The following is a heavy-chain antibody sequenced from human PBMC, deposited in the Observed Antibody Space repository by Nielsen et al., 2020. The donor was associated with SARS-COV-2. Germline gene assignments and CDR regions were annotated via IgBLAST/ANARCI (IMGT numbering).Heavy chain of an antibody. D-gene: IGHD6-6*01. Sequence: GESLKISCAASGFTFSSHAMHWVRQAPGKGLEWLTIISSDGSVLYADSVKGRFTISRDNSKNTLSLHLNSLRPEDTAMYYCARETIDFSSSFVDNWGQGTLVTVS. J-gene: IGHJ4*02. CDR3: ARETIDFSSSFVDN. CDR2: ISSDGSVL. V-gene: IGHV3-30*04. CDR1: GFTFSSHA.